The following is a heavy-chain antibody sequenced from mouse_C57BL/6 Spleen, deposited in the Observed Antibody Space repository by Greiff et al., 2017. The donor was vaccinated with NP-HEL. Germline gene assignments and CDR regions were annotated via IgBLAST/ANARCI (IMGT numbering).Heavy chain of an antibody. Sequence: EVMLVESGGGLVQPGGSLKLSCAASGFTFSDYYMYWVRQTPGKRLEWVAYISNGGGSTNYPDTVKGRFTISRDNAKNTLYRQMSRLKSEDTAMYYCARQGTGWYFDVWGTGTTVTVSS. V-gene: IGHV5-12*01. CDR2: ISNGGGST. D-gene: IGHD4-1*01. CDR1: GFTFSDYY. J-gene: IGHJ1*03. CDR3: ARQGTGWYFDV.